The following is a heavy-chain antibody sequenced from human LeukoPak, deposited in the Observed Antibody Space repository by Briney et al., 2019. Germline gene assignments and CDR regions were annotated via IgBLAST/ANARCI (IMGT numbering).Heavy chain of an antibody. V-gene: IGHV3-64D*06. CDR1: GFTFSSYA. CDR2: ISSNGGST. D-gene: IGHD1-26*01. J-gene: IGHJ4*02. CDR3: ARDEVVGATYFDY. Sequence: ERSLRLSCAASGFTFSSYAMHWVRQAPGKGLEYVSAISSNGGSTYYADSVKGRFTISRDNSKNTLYLQMSSLRAEDTAVYYCARDEVVGATYFDYWGQGTLVTVSS.